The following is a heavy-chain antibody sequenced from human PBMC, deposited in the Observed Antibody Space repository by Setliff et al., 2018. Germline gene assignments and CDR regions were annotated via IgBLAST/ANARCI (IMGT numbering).Heavy chain of an antibody. CDR3: ASGLNNRDSTPGDY. J-gene: IGHJ4*02. Sequence: SETLSLTCSVSGASISSNYWSWIRQSPGKGLEWIGYLYYNGTTRFGPSLKSRVTISVDTSKKQYSLNLNSVTAADTAVYYCASGLNNRDSTPGDYWGQGTLVTVSS. CDR2: LYYNGTT. CDR1: GASISSNY. D-gene: IGHD2-21*02. V-gene: IGHV4-59*12.